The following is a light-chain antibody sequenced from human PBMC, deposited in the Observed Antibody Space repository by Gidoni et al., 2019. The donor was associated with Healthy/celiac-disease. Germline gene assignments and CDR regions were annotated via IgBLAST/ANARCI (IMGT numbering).Light chain of an antibody. CDR3: QQYNNWPPYT. CDR1: QSVSSN. V-gene: IGKV3-15*01. J-gene: IGKJ2*01. Sequence: EIVMTQPPATLSVSPGERATLSCRASQSVSSNLAWYQQKPGQAPRLLIYGASTRATGIPARFSGSGSGTEFTLTISSLQSEDFVVYYCQQYNNWPPYTFGQGTKLEIK. CDR2: GAS.